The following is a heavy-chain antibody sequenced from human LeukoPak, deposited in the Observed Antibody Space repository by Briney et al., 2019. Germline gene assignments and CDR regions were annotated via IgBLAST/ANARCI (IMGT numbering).Heavy chain of an antibody. J-gene: IGHJ4*02. V-gene: IGHV4-4*09. D-gene: IGHD5-24*01. CDR1: GGSISSYY. CDR3: ARQRIHYDGYNSPLFDY. Sequence: SETLSLTCTVSGGSISSYYWNWIRQPPGKGLEWIGYIYTSGSTNYNPSLKSRVTISVDTSKNQFSLKLSSVTAADTAVYYCARQRIHYDGYNSPLFDYWGQGTLVTVSS. CDR2: IYTSGST.